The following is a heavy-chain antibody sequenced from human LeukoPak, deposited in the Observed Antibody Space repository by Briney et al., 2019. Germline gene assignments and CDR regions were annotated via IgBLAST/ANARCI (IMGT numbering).Heavy chain of an antibody. CDR2: ITASGDRT. CDR3: ARRDIVVVVSASDY. J-gene: IGHJ4*02. CDR1: GFIFSDYV. Sequence: SGESLRLSCAASGFIFSDYVMIWVRQAPGKGLEWVSGITASGDRTYYADSVKGRFTLSRDNSKNTVYLQMNSLRVDDTAVYYCARRDIVVVVSASDYWGQGTLVTVSS. V-gene: IGHV3-23*01. D-gene: IGHD2-15*01.